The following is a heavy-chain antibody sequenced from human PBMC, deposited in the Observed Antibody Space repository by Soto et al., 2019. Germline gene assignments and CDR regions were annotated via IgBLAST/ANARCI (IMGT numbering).Heavy chain of an antibody. CDR3: LRPYFFDY. CDR2: ISRDGSDI. Sequence: GGSLRLSCTASGFIFSDYYMTWIRQAPGKGLEWISHISRDGSDIYYADSVKGRFTISRDNAKNSLFLQMNSLRADDTAVYYCLRPYFFDYWGQGTLVTVS. J-gene: IGHJ4*02. V-gene: IGHV3-11*01. CDR1: GFIFSDYY.